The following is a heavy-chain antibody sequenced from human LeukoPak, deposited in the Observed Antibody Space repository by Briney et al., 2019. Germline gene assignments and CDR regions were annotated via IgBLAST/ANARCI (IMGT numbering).Heavy chain of an antibody. CDR1: GFTFSSYA. J-gene: IGHJ3*02. Sequence: PGGSLRLSCAASGFTFSSYAMHWVRQAPGKGLEWVAVISYDGSNKYYADSVKGRFTISRDNSKNTLNLQMNSLRAEDTAVYYCARVTSVVVAAPDAFDIWGQGTMVTVSS. V-gene: IGHV3-30-3*01. CDR2: ISYDGSNK. D-gene: IGHD2-15*01. CDR3: ARVTSVVVAAPDAFDI.